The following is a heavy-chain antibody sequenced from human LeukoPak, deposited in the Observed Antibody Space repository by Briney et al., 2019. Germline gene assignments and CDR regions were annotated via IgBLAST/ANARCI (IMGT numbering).Heavy chain of an antibody. J-gene: IGHJ2*01. CDR1: GGSISSYY. CDR3: ARGVRYFDL. V-gene: IGHV4-59*12. Sequence: SETLSLTCTVSGGSISSYYWSWIRQPPGKGLEWIGYIYYSGTTNYNPSLKSRVTISVDTSKNQFSLKLSSVTAADTAVYYCARGVRYFDLWGRGTLVTVSS. CDR2: IYYSGTT.